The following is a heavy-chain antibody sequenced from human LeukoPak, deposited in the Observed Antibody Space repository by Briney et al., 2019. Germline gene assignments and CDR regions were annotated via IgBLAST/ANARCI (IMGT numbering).Heavy chain of an antibody. CDR2: INPSGGST. CDR3: AREGRISPYYYDPTNFDY. V-gene: IGHV1-46*01. Sequence: ASVKVSCKASGYTFTSYYMHWVRQAPGQGLEWMGKINPSGGSTSYAQKFQGRVTMTRDTSTSTVYMELSSLRSEDTAVYYCAREGRISPYYYDPTNFDYWGQGTLVTVSS. CDR1: GYTFTSYY. D-gene: IGHD3-22*01. J-gene: IGHJ4*02.